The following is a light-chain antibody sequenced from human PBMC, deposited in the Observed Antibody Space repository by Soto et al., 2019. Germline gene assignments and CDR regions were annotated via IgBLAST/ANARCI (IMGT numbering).Light chain of an antibody. CDR3: ISFTSSTTWV. J-gene: IGLJ3*02. CDR1: SSDVGGYNY. CDR2: AVT. V-gene: IGLV2-14*01. Sequence: QSALTQPASVSGSPGQSITISCTGTSSDVGGYNYVSWYQQHPGKAPKLMIYAVTNRPSGISNRFSGSKSGNTASLTISGLQAEDEADYYCISFTSSTTWVFGGGTQLTVL.